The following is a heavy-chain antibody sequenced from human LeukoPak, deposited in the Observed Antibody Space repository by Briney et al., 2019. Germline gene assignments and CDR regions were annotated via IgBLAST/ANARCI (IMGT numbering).Heavy chain of an antibody. D-gene: IGHD5-12*01. CDR1: GFAFRNSA. CDR3: AKDAVTTMPYNWFDP. V-gene: IGHV3-23*01. Sequence: PGGSLRLSCAASGFAFRNSAMSWVRQAPGKGLEWVSAISGSGGSTYYADSVKGRFTISRDNSKNMLYLQMNSLRADDTAVYYCAKDAVTTMPYNWFDPWGQGTLVTVSS. CDR2: ISGSGGST. J-gene: IGHJ5*02.